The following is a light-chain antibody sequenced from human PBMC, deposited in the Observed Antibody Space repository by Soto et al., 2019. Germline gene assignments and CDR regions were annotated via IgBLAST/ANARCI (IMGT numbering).Light chain of an antibody. CDR3: GSWDSSLSAYV. CDR1: SSNIGAGY. V-gene: IGLV1-51*01. CDR2: DDD. J-gene: IGLJ1*01. Sequence: QAVVTQPPSVSGAPGQRVAISCTGSSSNIGAGYAVHWYQQLPGTAPKLLIYDDDKRPSGIPDRFSGSKSGTSATLGITGFQTGDEADYYCGSWDSSLSAYVFGTGTKLTVL.